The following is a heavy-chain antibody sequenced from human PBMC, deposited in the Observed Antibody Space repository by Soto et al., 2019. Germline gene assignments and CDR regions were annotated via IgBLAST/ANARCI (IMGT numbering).Heavy chain of an antibody. CDR3: AHRRQQLGPFYYFDY. CDR2: IYWDDDK. J-gene: IGHJ4*02. CDR1: GFSLSTSGVG. Sequence: QITLKESGPTLVKPTQTLTLTCTFSGFSLSTSGVGVAWIRQPPGKALEWLALIYWDDDKRYSPSLKSRLTITQDTSKHQVVLTMTNMDPVDTATYYCAHRRQQLGPFYYFDYWGQGTLVTVSS. V-gene: IGHV2-5*02. D-gene: IGHD6-13*01.